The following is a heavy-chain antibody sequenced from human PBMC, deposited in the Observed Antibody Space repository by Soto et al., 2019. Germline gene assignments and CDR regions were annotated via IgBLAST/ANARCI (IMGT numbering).Heavy chain of an antibody. D-gene: IGHD2-15*01. CDR1: GGSISSYY. Sequence: PSETLSLTCTVSGGSISSYYWSWIRQPPGKGLEWIGYIYYSGSTNYNPSLKSRVTISVDTSKNQFSLKLSSVTAADTAVYYCATLARSQLGYCSGGSCYSEWNWFDPWGQGTLVTVSS. V-gene: IGHV4-59*01. J-gene: IGHJ5*02. CDR3: ATLARSQLGYCSGGSCYSEWNWFDP. CDR2: IYYSGST.